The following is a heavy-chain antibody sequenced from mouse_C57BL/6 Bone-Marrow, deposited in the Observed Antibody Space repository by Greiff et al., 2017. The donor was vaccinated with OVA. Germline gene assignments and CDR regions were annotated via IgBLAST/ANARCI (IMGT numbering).Heavy chain of an antibody. CDR3: TRVNWDGGAMDY. Sequence: EVKLVESGTVLARPGASVKMSCKTSGYTFTSYWMHWVKQRPGQGLEWIGAIYPGNSDTSYNQKFKGKAKLTAVTSASTAYMELSSLTNEDSAVYYCTRVNWDGGAMDYWGQGTSVTVSS. CDR1: GYTFTSYW. J-gene: IGHJ4*01. CDR2: IYPGNSDT. V-gene: IGHV1-5*01. D-gene: IGHD4-1*02.